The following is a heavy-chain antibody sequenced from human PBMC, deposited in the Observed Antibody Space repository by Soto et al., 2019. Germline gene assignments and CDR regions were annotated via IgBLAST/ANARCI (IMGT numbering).Heavy chain of an antibody. Sequence: QVRLVESGGGVVQPGRSLRLSCAASGFSFSSYGMHWVRQAPGKGLEWVAVIWYDESHRYFADSVKGRFTISRESSKKTLYLQMSSLRAEDTAVYYCARDSSGGDAYPDYWGQGTQVTVSS. J-gene: IGHJ4*02. D-gene: IGHD2-15*01. CDR3: ARDSSGGDAYPDY. V-gene: IGHV3-33*08. CDR2: IWYDESHR. CDR1: GFSFSSYG.